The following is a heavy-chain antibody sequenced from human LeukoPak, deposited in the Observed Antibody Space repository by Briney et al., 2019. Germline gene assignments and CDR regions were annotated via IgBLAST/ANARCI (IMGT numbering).Heavy chain of an antibody. Sequence: SSETLSLTCSVSGGSISSSSHYWGWIRQPPGKGLEWIGSIYYSGSTYYNPSLKSRVTISVDTSKNQFSLKLNSVTAADTAVYYCARHLEPGGSIFGVVIMANHGMDVWGQGTTVTVSS. J-gene: IGHJ6*02. CDR3: ARHLEPGGSIFGVVIMANHGMDV. D-gene: IGHD3-3*01. CDR2: IYYSGST. V-gene: IGHV4-39*01. CDR1: GGSISSSSHY.